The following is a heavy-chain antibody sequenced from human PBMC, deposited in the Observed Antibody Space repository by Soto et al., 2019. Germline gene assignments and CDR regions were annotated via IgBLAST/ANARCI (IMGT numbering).Heavy chain of an antibody. J-gene: IGHJ4*02. CDR1: GFTLSSYS. V-gene: IGHV3-48*02. D-gene: IGHD1-20*01. Sequence: EVQLVESGGGLVQPGGSRRLPGAASGFTLSSYSMNWVRQAPGKGLEWVSYISSISSTIYNADSVKGRFTISRDNAKNSLWLQMNSLRDEDTAVYYCARGGAYKIDYWGQGTLVTVSS. CDR2: ISSISSTI. CDR3: ARGGAYKIDY.